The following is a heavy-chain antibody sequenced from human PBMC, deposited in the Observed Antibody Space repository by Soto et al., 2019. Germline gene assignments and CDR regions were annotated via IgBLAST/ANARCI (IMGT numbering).Heavy chain of an antibody. V-gene: IGHV4-59*08. CDR1: GDSISSYY. Sequence: SETLSLTCAVSGDSISSYYCMWIRQPPGKGLESIGYLYYGRSANYNPSLKSRVTLSVDTSTNQCSLTLSSMTAADTALYYCARLVWGFGAADLYYFDRWGLGTLVTVSS. CDR3: ARLVWGFGAADLYYFDR. D-gene: IGHD3-10*01. CDR2: LYYGRSA. J-gene: IGHJ4*02.